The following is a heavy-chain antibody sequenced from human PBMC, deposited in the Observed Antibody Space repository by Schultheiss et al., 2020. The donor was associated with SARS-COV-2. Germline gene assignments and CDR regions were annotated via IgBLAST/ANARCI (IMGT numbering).Heavy chain of an antibody. CDR2: IYYSGST. Sequence: SQTLSLTCTVSGGSISSYYWSWIRQPPGKGLEWIGYIYYSGSTYYNPSLKSRVTISVDTSKNQFSLKLSSVTAADTAVYYCAREDRGGGNLWHYWGQGTLVTVSS. CDR3: AREDRGGGNLWHY. CDR1: GGSISSYY. J-gene: IGHJ4*02. D-gene: IGHD2-15*01. V-gene: IGHV4-59*12.